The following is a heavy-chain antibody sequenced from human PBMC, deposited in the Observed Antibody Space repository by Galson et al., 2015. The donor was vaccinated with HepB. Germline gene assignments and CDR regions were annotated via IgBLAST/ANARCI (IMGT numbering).Heavy chain of an antibody. V-gene: IGHV3-11*04. D-gene: IGHD1-26*01. CDR3: AREGYYPGVYFDH. CDR2: ISSSGSTK. Sequence: SLRLSCAASGITFSDYYMSWIRQAPGKGLEWISYISSSGSTKSYADSVKGRFTISRDSSKNTVYLQMDSLRVEDTAVYYCAREGYYPGVYFDHWGQGIQVTVSS. CDR1: GITFSDYY. J-gene: IGHJ4*02.